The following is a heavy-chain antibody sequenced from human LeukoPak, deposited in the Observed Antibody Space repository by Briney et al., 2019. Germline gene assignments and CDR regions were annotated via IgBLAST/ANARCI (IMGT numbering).Heavy chain of an antibody. Sequence: ASVTVSYKASVYTFTGYYMHWVRQAPAQGLEGMGRINPNSGGTNFAQQFQGRVTMTRDTALSTAYMELSRLRSDDTAVYYCAGIAVTNTGGAFDIWGQGTMVSVSS. CDR1: VYTFTGYY. V-gene: IGHV1-2*06. J-gene: IGHJ3*02. CDR2: INPNSGGT. D-gene: IGHD6-19*01. CDR3: AGIAVTNTGGAFDI.